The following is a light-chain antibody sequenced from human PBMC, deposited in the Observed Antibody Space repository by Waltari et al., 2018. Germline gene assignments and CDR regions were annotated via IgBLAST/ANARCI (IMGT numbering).Light chain of an antibody. J-gene: IGKJ1*01. V-gene: IGKV4-1*01. Sequence: DIVMTQSPDSLAASLGERATINCKSSQSVLYSSNNKNCLAWYQQKPGQPPKLLIYWASTRESGVPDRFSGSGSGTDFTLTISSLQAEDVAVYYCHQYYSSPWTFGQGTKVEI. CDR3: HQYYSSPWT. CDR1: QSVLYSSNNKNC. CDR2: WAS.